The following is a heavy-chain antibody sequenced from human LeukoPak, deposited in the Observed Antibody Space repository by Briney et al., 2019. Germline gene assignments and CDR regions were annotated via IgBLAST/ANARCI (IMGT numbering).Heavy chain of an antibody. V-gene: IGHV3-23*01. D-gene: IGHD2-15*01. CDR2: ISRSGGDT. CDR1: GFTFSSYA. Sequence: PGGSLRLSCAASGFTFSSYAMTWVRQAPGKGLEWVSAISRSGGDTEYADSVKGRFTISRDNSKNTRYLQMNSLRAEDTAVYYCAKCGSTCYANAFYIWGQGTLVTVSS. CDR3: AKCGSTCYANAFYI. J-gene: IGHJ3*02.